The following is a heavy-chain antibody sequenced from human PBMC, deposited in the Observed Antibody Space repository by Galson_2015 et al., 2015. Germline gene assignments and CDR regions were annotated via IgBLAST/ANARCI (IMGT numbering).Heavy chain of an antibody. D-gene: IGHD5/OR15-5a*01. CDR3: ARVFGSTRFYWYFDL. Sequence: CTVSGGSVSSGSYYWSWIRQPPGKGLEWIGYIYYSGSTNYNPSLKSRVTISVDTSKNQFSLKLSSVTAADTAVYYCARVFGSTRFYWYFDLWGRGTLVTVSS. CDR1: GGSVSSGSYY. CDR2: IYYSGST. V-gene: IGHV4-61*01. J-gene: IGHJ2*01.